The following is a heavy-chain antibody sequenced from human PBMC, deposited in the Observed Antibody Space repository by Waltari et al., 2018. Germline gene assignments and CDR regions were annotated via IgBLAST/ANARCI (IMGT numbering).Heavy chain of an antibody. CDR3: ARRRVTNYFDY. Sequence: QVQLQESGPGLVKPSETLSLTCAVSGYSIRSGYYWGWIRQPPGKGLEWIGSIYHSGGTYYNPSLKSRVTISVDTSKNQFSLKLSSVTAADTAVYYCARRRVTNYFDYWGQGTLVTVSS. V-gene: IGHV4-38-2*01. D-gene: IGHD4-17*01. CDR1: GYSIRSGYY. J-gene: IGHJ4*02. CDR2: IYHSGGT.